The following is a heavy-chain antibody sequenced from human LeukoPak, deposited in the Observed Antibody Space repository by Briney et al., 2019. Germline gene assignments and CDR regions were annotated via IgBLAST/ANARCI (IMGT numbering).Heavy chain of an antibody. D-gene: IGHD6-19*01. CDR1: GYSISSGYY. CDR3: AGESGIAVAGTPYYYYGMDV. CDR2: IYHSGST. Sequence: SETLSLTYTVSGYSISSGYYWGWIRQPPGKGLEWIGSIYHSGSTYYNPSLKSRVTISVDTSKNQFSLKLSSVTAADTAVYYCAGESGIAVAGTPYYYYGMDVWGQGTTVTVS. J-gene: IGHJ6*02. V-gene: IGHV4-38-2*02.